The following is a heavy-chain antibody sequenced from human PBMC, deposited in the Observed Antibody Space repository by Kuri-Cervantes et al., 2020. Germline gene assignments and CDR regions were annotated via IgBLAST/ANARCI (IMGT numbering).Heavy chain of an antibody. CDR3: ARVYGAFGGWFGP. V-gene: IGHV4-30-4*08. CDR1: GGHITSADHY. D-gene: IGHD3-16*01. CDR2: IYYTGRA. J-gene: IGHJ5*02. Sequence: SETLSLTCNVSGGHITSADHYWNWIRQPPGKGLEWIGYIYYTGRAWYNPSLKSRVSMSVDTSQNRFSLRLDSVTAADTAVYFCARVYGAFGGWFGPWGQGALVTVSS.